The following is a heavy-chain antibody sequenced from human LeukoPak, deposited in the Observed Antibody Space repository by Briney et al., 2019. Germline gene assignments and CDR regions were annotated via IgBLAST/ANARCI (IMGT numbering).Heavy chain of an antibody. J-gene: IGHJ4*02. CDR1: GFTFSTYA. V-gene: IGHV3-23*01. Sequence: GGSLRLSCAASGFTFSTYAMSWVRQAPGKGLEWVSAISGSGGSTYYADSVKGRFTISRDNSKNTLYLQMDSLRAEDTAVYYCARGDTYSSSWYGFHYWGQGTLVTVSS. CDR3: ARGDTYSSSWYGFHY. CDR2: ISGSGGST. D-gene: IGHD6-13*01.